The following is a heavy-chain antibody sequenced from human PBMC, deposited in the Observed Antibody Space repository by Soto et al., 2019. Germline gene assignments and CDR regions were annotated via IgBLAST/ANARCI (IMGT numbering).Heavy chain of an antibody. CDR3: ARASDYFDNSINFDY. CDR2: IGSSSRYI. V-gene: IGHV3-21*01. J-gene: IGHJ4*02. CDR1: GFSFSSFS. D-gene: IGHD3-22*01. Sequence: SLSCAATGFSFSSFSLNWIRQAPGKGLEWISFIGSSSRYIHYADSVKGRFIISRDNAKTSLYLQMNSLRAEDTAVYYCARASDYFDNSINFDYWGPAALGTVSS.